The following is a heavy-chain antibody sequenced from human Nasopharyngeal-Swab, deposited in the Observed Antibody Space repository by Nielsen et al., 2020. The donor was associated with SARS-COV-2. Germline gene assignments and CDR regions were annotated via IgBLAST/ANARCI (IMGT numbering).Heavy chain of an antibody. J-gene: IGHJ3*02. CDR3: AREIFMVRGVITVKGAFDI. CDR1: GGSISSGGYY. Sequence: LRLSCTVSGGSISSGGYYWSWIRQHPGKGLEWIWYIYYSGSTYYNPSLKSRVTISVDTSKNQFSLKLSSVTAADTAVYYCAREIFMVRGVITVKGAFDIWGQGTMVTVSS. V-gene: IGHV4-31*03. CDR2: IYYSGST. D-gene: IGHD3-10*01.